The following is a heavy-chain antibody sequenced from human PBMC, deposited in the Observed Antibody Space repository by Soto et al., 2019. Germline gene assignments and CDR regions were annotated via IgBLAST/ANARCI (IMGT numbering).Heavy chain of an antibody. CDR1: GFTFSTYN. V-gene: IGHV3-48*02. CDR2: ISANSSVI. J-gene: IGHJ4*02. CDR3: ARGIYCSGGNCYGPDY. Sequence: PGGSLRLSCSASGFTFSTYNMNWVRPAPEKGLERISYISANSSVIHYADSVQGRFTISRDNAKKSLNLQINSMRDEDTAVYYCARGIYCSGGNCYGPDYWGRGTLVTVSS. D-gene: IGHD2-15*01.